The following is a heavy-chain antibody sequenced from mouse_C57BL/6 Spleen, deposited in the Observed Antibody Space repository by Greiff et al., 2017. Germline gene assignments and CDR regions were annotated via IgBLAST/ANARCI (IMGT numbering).Heavy chain of an antibody. CDR3: ARAAYDYEKENFEV. J-gene: IGHJ1*01. Sequence: QVQLKQSGPGLVQPSQSLSITCTVSGFSLTSYGVHWVRQSPGKGLEWLGVIWSGGSTDYNAAFISRLSISKDNSKSQVFFKMNSLQADDTARYYCARAAYDYEKENFEVWGPGTTVTVSS. CDR1: GFSLTSYG. V-gene: IGHV2-2*01. D-gene: IGHD2-4*01. CDR2: IWSGGST.